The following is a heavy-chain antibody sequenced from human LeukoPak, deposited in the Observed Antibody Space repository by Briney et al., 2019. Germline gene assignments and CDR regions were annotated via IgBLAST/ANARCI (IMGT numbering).Heavy chain of an antibody. CDR1: GGPISSYY. CDR2: IYYSA. Sequence: SETLSLTCSVSGGPISSYYWSWIRQPPGKGPEWIGYIYYSANYNPSLKSRVTISVDRSKNQFSLNLTSVTAADTAVYYCARASGYYVNHWGQGTLVTVSS. D-gene: IGHD5-18*01. V-gene: IGHV4-59*01. J-gene: IGHJ5*02. CDR3: ARASGYYVNH.